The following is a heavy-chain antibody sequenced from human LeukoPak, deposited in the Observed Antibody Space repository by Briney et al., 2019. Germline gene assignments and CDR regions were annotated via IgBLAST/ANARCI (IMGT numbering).Heavy chain of an antibody. D-gene: IGHD3-10*01. J-gene: IGHJ6*03. CDR3: ARLLTMVRGVPYYYYYYYMDV. Sequence: GESLKISCKGSGYSFTSYWIGWVRQMPGKGLEWMGIIYPGDSDTRYSPSFQGQVTISADKSISTAYLQWSSLKAPDTAMYYCARLLTMVRGVPYYYYYYYMDVWGKGTTVTVSS. CDR1: GYSFTSYW. CDR2: IYPGDSDT. V-gene: IGHV5-51*01.